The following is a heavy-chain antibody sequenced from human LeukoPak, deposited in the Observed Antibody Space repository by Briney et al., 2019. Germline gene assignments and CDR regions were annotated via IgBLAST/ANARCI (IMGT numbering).Heavy chain of an antibody. V-gene: IGHV7-4-1*02. CDR2: INTNTGNP. D-gene: IGHD2-15*01. Sequence: ASVKVSCKASGYTFTGYYMHWVRQAPGQGLERMGWINTNTGNPTYAQGFTGRFVFSLDTSVSTAYLQISSLKAEDTAVYYCATRPWDCSGGSCAPRLTNWGQGTLVTVSS. CDR3: ATRPWDCSGGSCAPRLTN. CDR1: GYTFTGYY. J-gene: IGHJ4*02.